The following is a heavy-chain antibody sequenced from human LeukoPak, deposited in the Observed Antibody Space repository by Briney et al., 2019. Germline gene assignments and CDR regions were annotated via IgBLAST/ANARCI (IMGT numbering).Heavy chain of an antibody. V-gene: IGHV4-38-2*02. CDR1: GYSINSGYY. CDR3: ARDPYCSGGSCYPFDS. J-gene: IGHJ4*02. Sequence: SETLSLTCAVSGYSINSGYYWGWIRPPPGKGLEWIGSIHHSGNTYYNPSLKSRVTMSIDTSGNSFSLRLSSVTATDTAVYYCARDPYCSGGSCYPFDSWGPGTLVTVSS. D-gene: IGHD2-15*01. CDR2: IHHSGNT.